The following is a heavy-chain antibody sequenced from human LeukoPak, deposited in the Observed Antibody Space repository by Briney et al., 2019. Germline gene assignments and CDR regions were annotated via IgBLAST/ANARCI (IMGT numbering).Heavy chain of an antibody. D-gene: IGHD4-17*01. J-gene: IGHJ4*02. V-gene: IGHV3-23*01. Sequence: GGSLRLSCAASGFTFSSYAMNWVRQAPGKGLEWVSAISGSDGSTYYADSVKGRFSISRDNSKNTLYLQMNSLRAEDTAVYYCAKYGDYAPYSLDYWGRGTPVTVSS. CDR3: AKYGDYAPYSLDY. CDR1: GFTFSSYA. CDR2: ISGSDGST.